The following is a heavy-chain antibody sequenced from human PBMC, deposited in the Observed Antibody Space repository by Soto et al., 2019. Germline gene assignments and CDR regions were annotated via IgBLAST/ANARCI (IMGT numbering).Heavy chain of an antibody. D-gene: IGHD2-2*01. CDR3: VRDPQRNDY. J-gene: IGHJ4*02. V-gene: IGHV1-18*04. Sequence: QVQLVQSGAEVKKPGASVKVSCKASGYDFSSYGISWVRQAPGQGLEWMGWISASNGNRDYAQQFQGRFTMTSGSSRTTAYRELRSLRSDDTAVYYCVRDPQRNDYWGQGTLVNVSS. CDR2: ISASNGNR. CDR1: GYDFSSYG.